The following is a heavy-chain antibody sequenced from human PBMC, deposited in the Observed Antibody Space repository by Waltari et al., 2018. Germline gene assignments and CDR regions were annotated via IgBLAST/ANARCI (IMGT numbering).Heavy chain of an antibody. Sequence: EVQLVQSGAEVKKPGESLKISCKGSGYSFTSYWIGWVRQMPGKGLGWMGIIYPGDSDTRYSPSFQGQVTISADKSISTAYLQWSSLKASDTAMYYCARPRNYYDSSGYYFDYAFDIWGQGTMVTVSS. CDR2: IYPGDSDT. CDR3: ARPRNYYDSSGYYFDYAFDI. J-gene: IGHJ3*02. D-gene: IGHD3-22*01. V-gene: IGHV5-51*01. CDR1: GYSFTSYW.